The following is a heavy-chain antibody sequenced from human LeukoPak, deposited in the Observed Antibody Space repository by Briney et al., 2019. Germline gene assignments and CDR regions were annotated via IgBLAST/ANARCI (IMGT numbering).Heavy chain of an antibody. Sequence: SETLSLTCTVSGGSISSYYWSWIRQPPGKGLEWIGYIYYSGSTNYNPSLKSRVTISVDTSKNQFSLKLSSVTAADTAVYYCARGRQWLVAFDIWGQGTMVTVSS. D-gene: IGHD6-19*01. CDR3: ARGRQWLVAFDI. CDR1: GGSISSYY. J-gene: IGHJ3*02. CDR2: IYYSGST. V-gene: IGHV4-59*01.